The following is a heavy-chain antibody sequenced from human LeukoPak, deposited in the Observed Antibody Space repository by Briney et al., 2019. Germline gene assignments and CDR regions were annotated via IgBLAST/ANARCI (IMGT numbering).Heavy chain of an antibody. D-gene: IGHD2-21*02. CDR2: ISAYNGNT. CDR1: GYTFTSYG. Sequence: ASVKVSCKASGYTFTSYGISWVRQAPGQGLEWMGWISAYNGNTNYAQKFQGRVTITADKSTSTAYMELSSLRSEDTAVYYCARGKGDPYYFDYWGQGTLVTVSS. V-gene: IGHV1-18*01. J-gene: IGHJ4*02. CDR3: ARGKGDPYYFDY.